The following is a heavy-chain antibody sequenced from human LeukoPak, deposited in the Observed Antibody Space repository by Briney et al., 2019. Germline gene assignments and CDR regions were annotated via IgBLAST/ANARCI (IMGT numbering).Heavy chain of an antibody. J-gene: IGHJ3*02. V-gene: IGHV3-33*06. CDR2: IWYDGSNK. D-gene: IGHD1-26*01. CDR3: AKDGSGGAFDI. CDR1: GFTFSSYG. Sequence: GRSLRLSCAASGFTFSSYGMHWVRQAPGKGLEWVAVIWYDGSNKYYADSVKGRFTISRDNSKNTLYLQMNSLRAEDTAVYYCAKDGSGGAFDIWGQGTMVTVSS.